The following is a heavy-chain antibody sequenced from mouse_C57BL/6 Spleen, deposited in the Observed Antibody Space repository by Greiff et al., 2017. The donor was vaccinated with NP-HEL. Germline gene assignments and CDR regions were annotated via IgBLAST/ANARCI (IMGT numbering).Heavy chain of an antibody. CDR2: IDPNSGGT. Sequence: QVQLKQPGAELVKPGASVKLSCKASGYTFTSYWMHWVKQRPGRGLEWIGRIDPNSGGTKYNEKFKSKATLTVDKPSSTAYMQLSSLTSEDSAVYYCARFYYYGSSYVYYAMDYWGQGTSVTVSS. J-gene: IGHJ4*01. V-gene: IGHV1-72*01. CDR3: ARFYYYGSSYVYYAMDY. D-gene: IGHD1-1*01. CDR1: GYTFTSYW.